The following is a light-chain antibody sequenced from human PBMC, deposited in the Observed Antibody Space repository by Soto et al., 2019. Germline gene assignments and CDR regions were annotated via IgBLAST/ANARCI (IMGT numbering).Light chain of an antibody. Sequence: QSVLTQPPSVSGAPGQRVTISCTGSSSNIGAGFEVHWYQQLPGTAPKLLIYTNINRPSGVPDRFSGSRSGTSASLAITGRQAEDESDYYCQSYDSSRGGYVIFGGGTKLTVL. CDR3: QSYDSSRGGYVI. CDR2: TNI. V-gene: IGLV1-40*01. J-gene: IGLJ2*01. CDR1: SSNIGAGFE.